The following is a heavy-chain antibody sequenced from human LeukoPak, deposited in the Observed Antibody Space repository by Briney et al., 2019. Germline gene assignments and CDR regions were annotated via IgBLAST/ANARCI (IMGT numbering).Heavy chain of an antibody. V-gene: IGHV3-7*01. CDR3: ARRNEGKRGVWFDP. CDR2: IKQDGSEK. CDR1: GFTFSSYW. J-gene: IGHJ5*02. D-gene: IGHD1-1*01. Sequence: GGSLRLSCAASGFTFSSYWMSWVRQAPGKGLEWVANIKQDGSEKYYVDSVKGRFTISRDNAKNSLYLQMNSLRAEDTAVYYCARRNEGKRGVWFDPWGQGTLVTVSS.